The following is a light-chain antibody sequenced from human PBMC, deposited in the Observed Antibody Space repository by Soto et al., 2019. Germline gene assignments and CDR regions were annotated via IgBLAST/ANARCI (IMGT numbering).Light chain of an antibody. Sequence: QSVLTQPRSVSGSPGQAVTISCTGSSSDVGGYDFVSWYQQHPGKAPKLMISDVSERPSGVPDRFSGSKSANTASLTISGLQAEDEADYYCCSYAGTDTLVFGGGTKLTVL. V-gene: IGLV2-11*01. CDR1: SSDVGGYDF. CDR2: DVS. J-gene: IGLJ3*02. CDR3: CSYAGTDTLV.